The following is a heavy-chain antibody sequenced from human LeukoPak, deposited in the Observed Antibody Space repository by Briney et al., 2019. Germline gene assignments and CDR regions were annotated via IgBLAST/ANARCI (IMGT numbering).Heavy chain of an antibody. D-gene: IGHD2-2*02. V-gene: IGHV4-59*08. J-gene: IGHJ1*01. CDR1: GESVRSDY. CDR3: AGRGQRYLRD. CDR2: VYDSGTT. Sequence: SETLSLTCTVSGESVRSDYWTWIRQPPGQTLEWIGYVYDSGTTAYNPSLKTRITISLDTSKNQFSLTLTSVTAADTAVYYCAGRGQRYLRDWGQGILVIVSS.